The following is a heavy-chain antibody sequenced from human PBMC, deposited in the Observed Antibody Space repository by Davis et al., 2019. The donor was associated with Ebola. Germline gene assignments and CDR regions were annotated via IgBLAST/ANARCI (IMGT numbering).Heavy chain of an antibody. D-gene: IGHD5-18*01. Sequence: GESLKISCAASGFTFSDHYMDWVRQAPGQGLEWVARIRNKGNSYTKEYAASVKGRFTSSRDDSENSHYQQMNSLKTEDSAVYYCARGSVGTAFRAFDIWGQGTMVTVSS. V-gene: IGHV3-72*01. CDR2: IRNKGNSYTK. CDR3: ARGSVGTAFRAFDI. J-gene: IGHJ3*02. CDR1: GFTFSDHY.